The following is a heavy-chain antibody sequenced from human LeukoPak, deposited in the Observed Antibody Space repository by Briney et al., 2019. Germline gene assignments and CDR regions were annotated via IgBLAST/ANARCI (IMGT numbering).Heavy chain of an antibody. CDR1: GFTFSSSA. Sequence: GGSLRLSCAASGFTFSSSAMSWVRQAPGKGLEWVANIKTDGSEKYYVDSVKGRFTISRDNAKNSLYLQMNSLRAEDTAVYYCARDYTGYFPWGQGTLVIVSS. D-gene: IGHD3-9*01. J-gene: IGHJ5*02. CDR2: IKTDGSEK. CDR3: ARDYTGYFP. V-gene: IGHV3-7*03.